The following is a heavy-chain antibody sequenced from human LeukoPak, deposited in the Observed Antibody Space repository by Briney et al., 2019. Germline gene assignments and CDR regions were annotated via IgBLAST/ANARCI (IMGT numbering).Heavy chain of an antibody. J-gene: IGHJ6*03. CDR3: ARVVTMVRGVKVYYYYYMDV. CDR1: GYTFTSYG. Sequence: ASVKVSCKASGYTFTSYGISWVRQAPGQGLEWMGWISAYNGNTNYAQKLQGRVTMTTDTSTSTAYMELRSLRSDDTAVYYCARVVTMVRGVKVYYYYYMDVWGKGTTVTISS. CDR2: ISAYNGNT. V-gene: IGHV1-18*01. D-gene: IGHD3-10*01.